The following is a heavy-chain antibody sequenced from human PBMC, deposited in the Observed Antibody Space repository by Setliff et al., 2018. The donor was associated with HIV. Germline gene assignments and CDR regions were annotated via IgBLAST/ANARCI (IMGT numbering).Heavy chain of an antibody. CDR3: AKGALGYCSGTICYPFDH. CDR1: GSTLSNYA. J-gene: IGHJ4*02. CDR2: ISGSGSRT. D-gene: IGHD2-15*01. Sequence: GGSLRLSCAASGSTLSNYAMNWVRQAPGKGLEWVSGISGSGSRTYYADSVKGRFTISRDNSKNTLYQEMNSLRAEDMAVYYCAKGALGYCSGTICYPFDHWAQGTLVTVSS. V-gene: IGHV3-23*01.